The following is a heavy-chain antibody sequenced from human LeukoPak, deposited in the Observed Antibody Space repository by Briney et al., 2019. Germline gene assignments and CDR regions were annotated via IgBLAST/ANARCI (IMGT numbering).Heavy chain of an antibody. CDR3: AKSTQLRGGIATDFDS. J-gene: IGHJ4*02. Sequence: LPGGSLRLSCAASGFTFSTYAMSWVRQAPGKGLEWVSLISGTSDSTYYTDSVKGRFTISRDNSKNTLYLQMNSLRAEDTAVYYCAKSTQLRGGIATDFDSWGQGTLVTVSS. V-gene: IGHV3-23*01. CDR1: GFTFSTYA. D-gene: IGHD3-16*02. CDR2: ISGTSDST.